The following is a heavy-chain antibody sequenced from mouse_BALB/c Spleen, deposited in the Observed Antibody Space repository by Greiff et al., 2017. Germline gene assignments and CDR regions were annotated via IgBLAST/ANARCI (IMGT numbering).Heavy chain of an antibody. CDR2: INPYYGST. Sequence: VQLQQTGPELVKPGASVKISCKASGYSFTDYIMLWVKQSHGKSLEWIGNINPYYGSTSYNLKFKGKATLTVDKSSSTAYMQLNSLTSEDSAVYYCARSEATWFAYWGQGTLVTVSA. CDR1: GYSFTDYI. D-gene: IGHD3-2*02. J-gene: IGHJ3*01. CDR3: ARSEATWFAY. V-gene: IGHV1-39*01.